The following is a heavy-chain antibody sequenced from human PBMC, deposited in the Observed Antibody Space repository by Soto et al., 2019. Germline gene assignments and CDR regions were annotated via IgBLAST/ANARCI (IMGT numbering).Heavy chain of an antibody. CDR1: GFTFSSYG. CDR3: AKDGGEEQWNYYYYGMDV. J-gene: IGHJ6*02. Sequence: QVQLVESGGGVVQPGRSLRLSCAASGFTFSSYGMHWVRQAPGKGLEWVAVISYDGSNKYYADSVKGRFTISRDNSKNTLYLQMNSLRAEDTAVYYCAKDGGEEQWNYYYYGMDVWGQGTTVTVSS. D-gene: IGHD6-19*01. V-gene: IGHV3-30*18. CDR2: ISYDGSNK.